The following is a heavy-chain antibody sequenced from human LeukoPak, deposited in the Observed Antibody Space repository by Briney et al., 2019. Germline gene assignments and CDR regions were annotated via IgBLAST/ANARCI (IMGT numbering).Heavy chain of an antibody. CDR1: GGSISSSSYY. V-gene: IGHV4-39*07. CDR3: AGVVVTGGARFDP. Sequence: SETLSLTCTVSGGSISSSSYYWGWIRQPPGKGLEWIVSIYYSGSTYYNPSLRSRVTIAVDTSKNQFSLKLSSVTAADTAVYYCAGVVVTGGARFDPWGQGTLVTVSS. CDR2: IYYSGST. D-gene: IGHD2-21*02. J-gene: IGHJ5*02.